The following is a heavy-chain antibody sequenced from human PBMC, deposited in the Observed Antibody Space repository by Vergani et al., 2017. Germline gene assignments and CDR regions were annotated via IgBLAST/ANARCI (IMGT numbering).Heavy chain of an antibody. J-gene: IGHJ6*02. CDR3: AYCSGGSCFRSRDYYYGMDV. Sequence: QVQLVQSGAEVKKPGSSVKVSCKASGGTFSSYAISWVRQAPGQGLEWMGGIIPIFGTANYAQKFQGRVTITADESTRTAYMELSSLRSEDTAVYYCAYCSGGSCFRSRDYYYGMDVWGQGTTVTVSS. CDR2: IIPIFGTA. D-gene: IGHD2-15*01. V-gene: IGHV1-69*12. CDR1: GGTFSSYA.